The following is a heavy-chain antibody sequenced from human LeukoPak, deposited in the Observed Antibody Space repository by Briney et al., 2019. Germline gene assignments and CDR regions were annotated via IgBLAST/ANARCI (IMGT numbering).Heavy chain of an antibody. CDR3: ATALDYGDYVAFDI. J-gene: IGHJ3*02. CDR2: FDPEDGET. Sequence: GTSVKVSCKVSGYTLTELPMHWVRQAPGKGLEWMGGFDPEDGETIYAQKFQGRVTMTEDTSTDTAYMELSSLRSEDTAVYYCATALDYGDYVAFDIWGQGTMVTVSS. CDR1: GYTLTELP. D-gene: IGHD4-17*01. V-gene: IGHV1-24*01.